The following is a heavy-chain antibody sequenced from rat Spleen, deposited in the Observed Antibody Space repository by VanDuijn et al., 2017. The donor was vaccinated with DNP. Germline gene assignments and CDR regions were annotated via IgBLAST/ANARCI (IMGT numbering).Heavy chain of an antibody. Sequence: EVQLVESGGDLVQPGRSLKLSCVASGFTFNNYWMTWIRQVPGKGLEWVASITSSGGSTYYPDSVKGRFTISRDNAKSILYLQMDSLRSEDTATYYCAKDAFDYWGQGVMVTVSS. CDR2: ITSSGGST. CDR3: AKDAFDY. V-gene: IGHV5-31*01. CDR1: GFTFNNYW. J-gene: IGHJ2*01.